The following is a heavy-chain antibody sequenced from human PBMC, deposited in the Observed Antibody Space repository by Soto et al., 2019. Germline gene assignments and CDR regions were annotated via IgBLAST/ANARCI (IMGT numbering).Heavy chain of an antibody. CDR3: AKFNGDYGGYYYYYMDV. CDR1: GFTFSSYA. Sequence: GGSLRLSCAASGFTFSSYAMSWVRQAPGKGLEWVSAISGSGGSTYYADSVKGRFTISRDNSKNTLYLQMNSLRAEDTAVYYCAKFNGDYGGYYYYYMDVWGKGTTVTVSS. V-gene: IGHV3-23*01. CDR2: ISGSGGST. J-gene: IGHJ6*03. D-gene: IGHD4-17*01.